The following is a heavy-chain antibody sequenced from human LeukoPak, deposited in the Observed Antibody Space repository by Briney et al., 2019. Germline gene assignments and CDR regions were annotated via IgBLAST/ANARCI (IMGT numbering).Heavy chain of an antibody. CDR3: ARVSGYSTALNWFDP. CDR2: ITVYNGNT. D-gene: IGHD3-9*01. J-gene: IGHJ5*02. V-gene: IGHV1-18*01. Sequence: GASVKVSCKASGYTFTSYGISWVRQAPGQGPEWMGWITVYNGNTNYAQKLQGRVTMTTDTSTSTAYMELRGLRSDDTAVYYCARVSGYSTALNWFDPWGQGTLVTVSS. CDR1: GYTFTSYG.